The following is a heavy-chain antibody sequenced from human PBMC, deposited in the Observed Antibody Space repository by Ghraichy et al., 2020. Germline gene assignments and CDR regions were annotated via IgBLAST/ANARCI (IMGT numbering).Heavy chain of an antibody. Sequence: ASVKVSCKASGYTFTSYDINWVRQATGQGLEWMGWMNPNSGNTGYAQKFQGRVTMTRNTSISTAYMELSSLRSEDTAGYYCARGTYDFWSGYYPYYYYGMDVWGQGTTVTVSS. CDR1: GYTFTSYD. D-gene: IGHD3-3*01. CDR2: MNPNSGNT. J-gene: IGHJ6*02. V-gene: IGHV1-8*01. CDR3: ARGTYDFWSGYYPYYYYGMDV.